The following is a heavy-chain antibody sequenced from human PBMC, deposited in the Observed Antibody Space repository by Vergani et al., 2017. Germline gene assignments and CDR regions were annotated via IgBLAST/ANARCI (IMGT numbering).Heavy chain of an antibody. CDR2: ISYDGSNK. J-gene: IGHJ6*03. V-gene: IGHV3-30*18. D-gene: IGHD7-27*01. CDR3: AKESTWGYYYYYMEV. Sequence: QVQLVESGGGVVQPGRSLRLSCAASGFTFSSYGMHWVRQAPGKGREWVAVISYDGSNKYYADSVKGRFTISRENSKNTLYLQMNSLRAEDTAVYYCAKESTWGYYYYYMEVWGKGTTVTVSS. CDR1: GFTFSSYG.